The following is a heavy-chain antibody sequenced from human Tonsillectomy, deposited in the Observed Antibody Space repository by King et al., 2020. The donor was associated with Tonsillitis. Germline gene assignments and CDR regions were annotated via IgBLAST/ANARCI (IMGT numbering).Heavy chain of an antibody. CDR1: GYTFASYY. CDR3: ARGVSTPSQTFDF. Sequence: QLVQSGAEVKKPGASVRVSCKTSGYTFASYYMHWLRQAPGQGPEWMGIINPDGGSTSYAQNFRNRVTMTRDTSTTSVYMELSSLRSEDTAIYYCARGVSTPSQTFDFWGQGTLITVSA. J-gene: IGHJ4*02. CDR2: INPDGGST. V-gene: IGHV1-46*01.